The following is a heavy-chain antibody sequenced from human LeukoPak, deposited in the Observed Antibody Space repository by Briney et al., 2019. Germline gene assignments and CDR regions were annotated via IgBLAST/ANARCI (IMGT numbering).Heavy chain of an antibody. Sequence: PGGSLRLSCATSGFTFSNFWMHWVRQAPGKGLVWVSRINHDGSNTNYADSVKGRFTLSRDNAENTLYLQMNSLRAEDTAVYYCARVNAARREYYYYYYMDVWGKGTTVTVSS. CDR2: INHDGSNT. J-gene: IGHJ6*03. V-gene: IGHV3-74*01. D-gene: IGHD6-6*01. CDR3: ARVNAARREYYYYYYMDV. CDR1: GFTFSNFW.